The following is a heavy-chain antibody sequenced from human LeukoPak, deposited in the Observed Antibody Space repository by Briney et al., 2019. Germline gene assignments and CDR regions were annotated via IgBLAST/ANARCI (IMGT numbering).Heavy chain of an antibody. D-gene: IGHD3-10*01. CDR1: GFGFSDYY. V-gene: IGHV3-11*01. CDR3: ARAGFVLLRGYGMDV. Sequence: GGSLRLSCAASGFGFSDYYMTWIRQAPGKGLEWLSYISSTGDTIAYGDSVNGRFTISRDNAKNSLYLQMDNLRAEDTDVYYCARAGFVLLRGYGMDVWGPGTTVTVSS. CDR2: ISSTGDTI. J-gene: IGHJ6*02.